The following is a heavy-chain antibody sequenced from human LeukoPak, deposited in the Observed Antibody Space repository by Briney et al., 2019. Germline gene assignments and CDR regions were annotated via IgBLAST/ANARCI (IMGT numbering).Heavy chain of an antibody. D-gene: IGHD1-1*01. CDR2: INKDGSDK. CDR3: ARNQLWSRDI. CDR1: GFTFSDFW. J-gene: IGHJ4*02. Sequence: GGSLRLSCAASGFTFSDFWVEWFRQAPGKGLEWVANINKDGSDKYYMDSVTGRFSISRDNAKNSPSLQMNSLRVDDTAVYYCARNQLWSRDIWGQGILVTVSS. V-gene: IGHV3-7*01.